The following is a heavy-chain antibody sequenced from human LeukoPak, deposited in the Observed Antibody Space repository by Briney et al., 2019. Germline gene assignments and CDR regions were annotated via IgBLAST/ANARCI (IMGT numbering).Heavy chain of an antibody. Sequence: PGGSLRLSCAASGFTFSSYSMNWVRQAPGKELEWVSSISSSSSYIYYADSVKGRFTISRDNAKNSLYLQMNSLRAEDTAVYYCARDRIDSYGLDYWGQGTLVTVSS. CDR3: ARDRIDSYGLDY. CDR2: ISSSSSYI. V-gene: IGHV3-21*01. J-gene: IGHJ4*02. D-gene: IGHD5-18*01. CDR1: GFTFSSYS.